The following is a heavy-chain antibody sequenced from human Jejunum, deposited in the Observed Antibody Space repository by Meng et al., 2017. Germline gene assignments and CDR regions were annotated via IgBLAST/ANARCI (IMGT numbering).Heavy chain of an antibody. V-gene: IGHV4-61*02. J-gene: IGHJ6*02. Sequence: SETLSLTCTVSGVSMNSGSYYWSWIRQPAGKEPEWIGRIYRSGSINYNPSLESRVTMSVDTSKNQFSLRLSSVTAADTAVYYCARVKTYYGMDFWGQGTPVTVSS. CDR3: ARVKTYYGMDF. CDR2: IYRSGSI. CDR1: GVSMNSGSYY.